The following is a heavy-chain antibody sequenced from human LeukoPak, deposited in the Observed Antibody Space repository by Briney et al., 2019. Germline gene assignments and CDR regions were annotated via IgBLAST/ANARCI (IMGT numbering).Heavy chain of an antibody. Sequence: GGSLRLFCAASGFTFSNYSMNWVRQAPGKGLEWVSSISSSSSYIYYADSVKGRFTISRDNAKNSLYLQMNSLRAEDTAVYYCASGMIAVEDYFDYWGQGTLVTVSS. V-gene: IGHV3-21*01. CDR3: ASGMIAVEDYFDY. CDR2: ISSSSSYI. D-gene: IGHD3-22*01. J-gene: IGHJ4*02. CDR1: GFTFSNYS.